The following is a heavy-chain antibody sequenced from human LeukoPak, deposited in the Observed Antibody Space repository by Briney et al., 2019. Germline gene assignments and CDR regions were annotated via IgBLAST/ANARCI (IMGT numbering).Heavy chain of an antibody. CDR1: GYTFTSYG. CDR2: ISAYNGNT. J-gene: IGHJ5*02. Sequence: ASVKVSCKASGYTFTSYGISWVRQAPGQGLEWMGWISAYNGNTNYAQKLQGRVTMTTDISTSTAYMELRSLRSDDTAVYYCARDSTLTIFGVVPIGDWFDPWGQGTLVTVSS. V-gene: IGHV1-18*01. CDR3: ARDSTLTIFGVVPIGDWFDP. D-gene: IGHD3-3*01.